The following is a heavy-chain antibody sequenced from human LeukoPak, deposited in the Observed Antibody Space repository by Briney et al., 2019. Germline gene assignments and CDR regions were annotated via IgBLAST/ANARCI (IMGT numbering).Heavy chain of an antibody. CDR3: ARGGGYCSGGSCYWGRNWFDL. CDR1: GGTFSSYA. CDR2: IIPIFGTA. Sequence: SVTVSCKASGGTFSSYAISWVRQAPGPGLEWMGGIIPIFGTANYAQKFQGRVTITADESTSTAYMELSTLRSEDTAVYYCARGGGYCSGGSCYWGRNWFDLWGQGTLVTVSS. V-gene: IGHV1-69*01. D-gene: IGHD2-15*01. J-gene: IGHJ5*02.